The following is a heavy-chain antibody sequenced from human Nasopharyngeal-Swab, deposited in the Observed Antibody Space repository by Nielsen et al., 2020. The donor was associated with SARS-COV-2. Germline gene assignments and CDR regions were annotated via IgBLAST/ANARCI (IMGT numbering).Heavy chain of an antibody. V-gene: IGHV4-4*02. D-gene: IGHD6-6*01. CDR3: ASQIAARFDY. J-gene: IGHJ4*02. Sequence: WTRQPPGKGLEWIGEIYHSGSTNYNPSLKSRVTISVDKSKNQFSLKLSSVTAADTAVYYCASQIAARFDYWGQGTLVTVSS. CDR2: IYHSGST.